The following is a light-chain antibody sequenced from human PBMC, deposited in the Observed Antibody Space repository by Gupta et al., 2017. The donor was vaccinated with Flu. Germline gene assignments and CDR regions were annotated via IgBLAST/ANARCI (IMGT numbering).Light chain of an antibody. Sequence: ARATLSCRACQSVIHYLAWYQQKPGQAPRLLIYDASTRATGIPARFSGSGSGTDFTLTISSLESEDFAVYYCQQRSNRPPYTFGQGTKLQIK. J-gene: IGKJ2*01. CDR1: QSVIHY. CDR2: DAS. CDR3: QQRSNRPPYT. V-gene: IGKV3-11*01.